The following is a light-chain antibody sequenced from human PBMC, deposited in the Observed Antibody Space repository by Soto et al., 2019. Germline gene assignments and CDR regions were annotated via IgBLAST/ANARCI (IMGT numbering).Light chain of an antibody. J-gene: IGLJ1*01. CDR3: SSYTSSSNYV. Sequence: QSALTQPASVSGSPGQSITISCTGTSSDVGGYNYVSWYQQHPGKAPKLMIYEVSNRPSGVSNRFSGSKSGNTASLTISGLQAEDDADYYCSSYTSSSNYVFGTGTKLTVL. V-gene: IGLV2-14*01. CDR1: SSDVGGYNY. CDR2: EVS.